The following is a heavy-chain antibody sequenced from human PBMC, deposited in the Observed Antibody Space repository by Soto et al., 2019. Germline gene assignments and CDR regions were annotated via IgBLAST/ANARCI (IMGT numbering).Heavy chain of an antibody. Sequence: SETLSLTCAVYGGSFSGYYWSWIRQPPGKGLEWIGEINHSGSTNYNPSLKSRVTISVDTSKNQFSLKLSSVTAADTAVYYCARGGVYGSGSYPSGYYYYGMDVWGQGTTVTV. D-gene: IGHD3-10*01. CDR2: INHSGST. V-gene: IGHV4-34*01. J-gene: IGHJ6*02. CDR1: GGSFSGYY. CDR3: ARGGVYGSGSYPSGYYYYGMDV.